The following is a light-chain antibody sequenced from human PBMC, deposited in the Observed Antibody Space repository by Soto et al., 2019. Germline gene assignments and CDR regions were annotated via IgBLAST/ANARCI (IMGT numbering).Light chain of an antibody. CDR1: SSDVGGYNY. V-gene: IGLV2-14*01. Sequence: QSVLTQPASVSGSPGQSITISCTGTSSDVGGYNYVSWYQQHPGKAPKLMIYDVSNRPSGVSNRFSGPKSGNTASLTISGLQAEDEVDYYCSSYTISNTVVYGGGTKLTVL. CDR2: DVS. J-gene: IGLJ2*01. CDR3: SSYTISNTVV.